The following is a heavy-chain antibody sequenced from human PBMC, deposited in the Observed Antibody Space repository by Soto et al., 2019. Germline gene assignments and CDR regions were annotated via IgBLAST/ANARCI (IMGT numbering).Heavy chain of an antibody. CDR3: ARGNYNDYRSSFDF. CDR1: DDSISSDYYY. V-gene: IGHV4-30-4*01. CDR2: IFYSGRT. J-gene: IGHJ4*02. D-gene: IGHD4-17*01. Sequence: SETLSLTXTVSDDSISSDYYYWTWIRQPPGKALGWIGFIFYSGRTDYNPSLASRLTISVDTSKNIFSLNLNSVTAADTAVYFCARGNYNDYRSSFDFWGQGALVTVSS.